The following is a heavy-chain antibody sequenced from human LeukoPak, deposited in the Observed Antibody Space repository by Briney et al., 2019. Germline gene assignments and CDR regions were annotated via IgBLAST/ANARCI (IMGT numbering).Heavy chain of an antibody. CDR3: ARAYYDHVWGSEDYYYYMDV. CDR1: EFTFSTYW. V-gene: IGHV3-7*04. Sequence: PGGSLGLSCAASEFTFSTYWMTWVRQAPGKGLEWVANIKQDGSEKYYVDSVEGRFTISRDNAKNSLYLQMNSLRAEDTAVYYCARAYYDHVWGSEDYYYYMDVWGKGTTVTVSS. D-gene: IGHD3-16*01. J-gene: IGHJ6*03. CDR2: IKQDGSEK.